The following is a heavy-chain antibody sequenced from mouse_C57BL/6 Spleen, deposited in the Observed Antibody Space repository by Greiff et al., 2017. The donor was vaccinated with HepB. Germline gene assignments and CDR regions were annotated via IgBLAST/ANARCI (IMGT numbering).Heavy chain of an antibody. CDR1: GYTFTSYG. J-gene: IGHJ4*01. CDR3: ARRDYDYPMDY. Sequence: VQLQESGAELARPGASVKLSCKASGYTFTSYGISWVKQRTGQGLEWIGEIYPRSGNTYYNEKFKGKATLTADKSSSTAYMELRSLTSEDSAVYFCARRDYDYPMDYWGQGTSVTVSS. D-gene: IGHD2-4*01. V-gene: IGHV1-81*01. CDR2: IYPRSGNT.